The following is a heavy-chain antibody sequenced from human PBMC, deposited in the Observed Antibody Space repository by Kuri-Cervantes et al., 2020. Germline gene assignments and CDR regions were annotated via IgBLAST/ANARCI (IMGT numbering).Heavy chain of an antibody. V-gene: IGHV3-13*01. CDR3: AREPAGSNAGAVDY. D-gene: IGHD4-23*01. Sequence: GGSLRLSCAASECTVNRHDMHYVRQDIRIGPEWVSIIDSGGETCYVASVKGRFTISRDDSMNTLYLQMNSLRAEDSAVYYCAREPAGSNAGAVDYWGQGTLVTVSS. CDR1: ECTVNRHD. CDR2: IDSGGET. J-gene: IGHJ4*02.